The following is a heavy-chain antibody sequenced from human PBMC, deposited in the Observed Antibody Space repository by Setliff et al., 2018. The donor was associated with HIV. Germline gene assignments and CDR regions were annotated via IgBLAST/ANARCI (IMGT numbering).Heavy chain of an antibody. J-gene: IGHJ3*02. V-gene: IGHV4-39*01. CDR1: GDSLSSGDSY. CDR3: ARRSLNSTPDAFGI. D-gene: IGHD1-26*01. Sequence: LSLTCSVSGDSLSSGDSYWAWIRQPPGKGLEWIGSIYYTGSTFSNPSLKSRVTISGDTTRSQFSLKLDSVTAADTALYYCARRSLNSTPDAFGIWGQGTMVTV. CDR2: IYYTGST.